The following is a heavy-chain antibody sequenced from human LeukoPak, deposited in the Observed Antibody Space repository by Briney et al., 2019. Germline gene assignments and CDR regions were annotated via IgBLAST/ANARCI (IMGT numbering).Heavy chain of an antibody. V-gene: IGHV4-59*01. J-gene: IGHJ6*02. D-gene: IGHD1-26*01. CDR3: ARYRVGSTNASYYGMDV. Sequence: PSETLSLTCTVCGGSISSYYWSWIRQPSGKALEGIGYIYYSGSTNYNPSLKSRVTISVDTSKNQFSLKLSSVTAADTAVYYCARYRVGSTNASYYGMDVWGQGTTVTVS. CDR2: IYYSGST. CDR1: GGSISSYY.